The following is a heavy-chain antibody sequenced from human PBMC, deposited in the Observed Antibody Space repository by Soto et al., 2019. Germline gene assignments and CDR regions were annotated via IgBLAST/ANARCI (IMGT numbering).Heavy chain of an antibody. Sequence: ESGGGVVQPGRSLRLSCAASGFTFSSYGMHWVRQAPGKGLEWVAVISYDGSNKYYADSVKGRFTISRDNSKNTLYLQMNSLRAEDTAVYYCANLVGDAFDIWGQGTMVTVSS. CDR3: ANLVGDAFDI. D-gene: IGHD1-26*01. J-gene: IGHJ3*02. V-gene: IGHV3-30*18. CDR1: GFTFSSYG. CDR2: ISYDGSNK.